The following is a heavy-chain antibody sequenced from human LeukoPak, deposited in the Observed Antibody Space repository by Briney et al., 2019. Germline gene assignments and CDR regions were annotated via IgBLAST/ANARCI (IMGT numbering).Heavy chain of an antibody. J-gene: IGHJ4*02. D-gene: IGHD3-3*01. CDR1: GLTFSSYE. CDR3: ARINDDFWSGYPAYFDS. Sequence: GGSLRLSCAASGLTFSSYEMNWVRHTPGKGLEWVSYISSSGNTIYYADSVKGRFTISRDNAKNSLYLPMNSLRAEDTAVYYCARINDDFWSGYPAYFDSWGQGTLVTVSS. CDR2: ISSSGNTI. V-gene: IGHV3-48*03.